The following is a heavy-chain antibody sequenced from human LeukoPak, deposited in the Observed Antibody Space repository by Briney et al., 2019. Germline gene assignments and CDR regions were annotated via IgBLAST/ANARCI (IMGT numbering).Heavy chain of an antibody. J-gene: IGHJ6*02. CDR3: ARSRDTTNYYGMDV. CDR2: IHHGGST. V-gene: IGHV4-39*07. Sequence: PSETLSLTCTVSGGSISSGSHHWGWFRQAPGKGLEWIGEIHHGGSTNYNPSLKSRVTISIDKSKNQFSLKMSSVTAADTAVYYCARSRDTTNYYGMDVWGQGTTVTVSS. D-gene: IGHD1-26*01. CDR1: GGSISSGSHH.